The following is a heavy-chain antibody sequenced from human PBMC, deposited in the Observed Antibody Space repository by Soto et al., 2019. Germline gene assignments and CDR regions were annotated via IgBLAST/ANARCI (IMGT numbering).Heavy chain of an antibody. J-gene: IGHJ6*02. CDR3: SSVTAYGMDV. D-gene: IGHD4-4*01. Sequence: QVQLEQSGAEVKKPGPSLKVSCKATGGTFNKYAISWVRQAPGQGLEWMAGIIPVYGTPNYAQRFQDRVTMIADKSTATAYMAVNSLTSDDTAIYYVSSVTAYGMDVWGPGTTVIVS. CDR1: GGTFNKYA. CDR2: IIPVYGTP. V-gene: IGHV1-69*06.